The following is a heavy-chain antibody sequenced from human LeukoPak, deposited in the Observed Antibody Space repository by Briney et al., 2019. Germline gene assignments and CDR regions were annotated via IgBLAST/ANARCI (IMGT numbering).Heavy chain of an antibody. CDR1: GYSFTSYW. J-gene: IGHJ4*02. D-gene: IGHD6-19*01. CDR2: IYPGDSDT. V-gene: IGHV5-51*01. Sequence: SGESLKISCKGFGYSFTSYWIAWVRRMPGKGLEWMGIIYPGDSDTRYNPSFQGQVTISADKSISTAYLQWSSLKASDTAMYYCATANSGWYGYWGQGTLVTVSS. CDR3: ATANSGWYGY.